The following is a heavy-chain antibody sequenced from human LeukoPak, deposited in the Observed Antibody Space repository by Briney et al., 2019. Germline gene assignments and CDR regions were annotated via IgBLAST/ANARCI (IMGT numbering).Heavy chain of an antibody. V-gene: IGHV3-9*01. D-gene: IGHD5-24*01. CDR3: AKDGRWLQSVYYYMDV. CDR1: GFTFDDYV. J-gene: IGHJ6*03. CDR2: ITWDSGSI. Sequence: GRSLRLSCAASGFTFDDYVMHWVRQAPGKGLEWVSGITWDSGSIAYADSVKGRFTISRDNSKSTLYLQMNSLRAEDTAVYYCAKDGRWLQSVYYYMDVWGKGTTVTISS.